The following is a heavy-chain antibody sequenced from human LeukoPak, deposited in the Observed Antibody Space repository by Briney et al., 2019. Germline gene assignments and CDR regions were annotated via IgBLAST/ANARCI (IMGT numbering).Heavy chain of an antibody. Sequence: GESLKISCKGPRHSFHSQWIGWVRQLPGKGLEWMGIIYPDDSDTRYSPSFQGQVTISADKSISTAYLQWNSLKASDTAMYYCARSDYYDSGNYYQIDYWGQGTLVTVSS. D-gene: IGHD3-10*01. V-gene: IGHV5-51*01. CDR3: ARSDYYDSGNYYQIDY. CDR1: RHSFHSQW. CDR2: IYPDDSDT. J-gene: IGHJ4*02.